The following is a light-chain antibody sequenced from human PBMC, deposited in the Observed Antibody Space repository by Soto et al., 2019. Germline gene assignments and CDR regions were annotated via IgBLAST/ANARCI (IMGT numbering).Light chain of an antibody. CDR3: CAHAADESFL. V-gene: IGLV2-23*01. CDR2: ETS. Sequence: QSVLTQPASVSGSPGQSITISCSGSRSDLVSWYRLLPGKAPQLIMYETSRRPSWVSDRFSGSRSGSTASLTISGLQPDDEAEYHCCAHAADESFLFGNGTKVT. CDR1: RSDL. J-gene: IGLJ1*01.